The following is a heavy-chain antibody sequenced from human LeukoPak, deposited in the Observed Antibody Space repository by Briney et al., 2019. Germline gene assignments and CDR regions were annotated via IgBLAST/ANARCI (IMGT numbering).Heavy chain of an antibody. CDR2: INHSGST. CDR3: ARGKGNIVATKFDY. CDR1: GGSFSGYY. V-gene: IGHV4-34*01. J-gene: IGHJ4*02. Sequence: SETLSLTCAVYGGSFSGYYWSWIRQPPGKGLEWIGEINHSGSTNYNPSLRSRVTISVDTSKNQFSLKLSSVTAADTAVYYCARGKGNIVATKFDYWGQGTLVTVSS. D-gene: IGHD5-12*01.